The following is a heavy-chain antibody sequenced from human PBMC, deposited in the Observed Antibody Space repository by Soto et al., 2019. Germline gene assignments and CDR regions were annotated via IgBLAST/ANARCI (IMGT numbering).Heavy chain of an antibody. D-gene: IGHD3-22*01. CDR3: ARALHYYDSSGTGAL. CDR2: IYYSGST. V-gene: IGHV4-59*01. J-gene: IGHJ4*02. CDR1: GGSISSYY. Sequence: PSETLSLTCTVSGGSISSYYWSWIRQPPGKGLEWIGYIYYSGSTNYNPSLKSRVTISVDTSKNQFSLKLSSVTAADTAVYYCARALHYYDSSGTGALWGQGTLVTVSS.